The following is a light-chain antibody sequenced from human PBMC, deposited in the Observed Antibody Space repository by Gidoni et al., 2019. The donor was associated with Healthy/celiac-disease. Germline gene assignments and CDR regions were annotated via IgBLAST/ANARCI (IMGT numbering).Light chain of an antibody. Sequence: IVLTQSPATLSVAPGERATLACGASPGGSSNLAWYQQKPGQAPRLLIYGASTSATGIPARFSGSGSWTEFTLIISSLQSEDFAVYYCQQHNNWPPDTFGQGTKLEIK. CDR1: PGGSSN. CDR3: QQHNNWPPDT. J-gene: IGKJ2*01. CDR2: GAS. V-gene: IGKV3-15*01.